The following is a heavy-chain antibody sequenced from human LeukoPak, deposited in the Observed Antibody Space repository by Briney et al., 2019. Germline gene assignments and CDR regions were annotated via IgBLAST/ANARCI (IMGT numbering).Heavy chain of an antibody. CDR1: GFTFSSYS. J-gene: IGHJ6*03. Sequence: GGSLRLSCAASGFTFSSYSMNWVRQAPGKGLESVSSISSSSSYIYYADSVKGRFTISRDNPKNSLYLQMNSLRAEDTAVYYCASLPRYYYYYMDVWGKGTTVTVSS. V-gene: IGHV3-21*01. CDR3: ASLPRYYYYYMDV. CDR2: ISSSSSYI.